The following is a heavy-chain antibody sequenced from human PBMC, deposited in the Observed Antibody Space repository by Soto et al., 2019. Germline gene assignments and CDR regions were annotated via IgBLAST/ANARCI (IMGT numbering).Heavy chain of an antibody. CDR2: IYYSGST. CDR3: ARLLNDYGEYGWGVGAFDI. CDR1: GGSISSYY. V-gene: IGHV4-59*01. J-gene: IGHJ3*02. D-gene: IGHD4-17*01. Sequence: PSETLSLTCTVSGGSISSYYWSWIRQPPGKGLEWIGYIYYSGSTNYNPSLKSRVTISVDTSKNQFSLKLSSVTAADTAVYYCARLLNDYGEYGWGVGAFDIRGQGTMVTGSS.